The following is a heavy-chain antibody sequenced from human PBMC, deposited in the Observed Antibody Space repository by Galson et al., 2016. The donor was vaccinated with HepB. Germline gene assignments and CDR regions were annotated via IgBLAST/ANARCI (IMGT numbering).Heavy chain of an antibody. CDR1: GFTCSSNV. CDR2: IGGSGSGT. D-gene: IGHD2-8*02. J-gene: IGHJ5*02. V-gene: IGHV3-23*01. Sequence: SMRFSCEASGFTCSSNVMSWVRQAPGKGLGWGSAIGGSGSGTYYAGSVRGRFTISRDNSKNTLYLELGSLKVEDTAVYYCVRETNKPTVLVEGDSWGQGTLVTVSS. CDR3: VRETNKPTVLVEGDS.